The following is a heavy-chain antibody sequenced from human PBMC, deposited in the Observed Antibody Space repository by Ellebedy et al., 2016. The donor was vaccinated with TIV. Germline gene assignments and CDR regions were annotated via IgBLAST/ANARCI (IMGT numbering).Heavy chain of an antibody. CDR3: AKGLNYGSGSYRIYYGMDV. CDR2: IRYDGSNK. V-gene: IGHV3-30*02. J-gene: IGHJ6*02. CDR1: GFPFSSYG. Sequence: GESLKISCAASGFPFSSYGMHWVRQAPGKGLAWVAFIRYDGSNKYYADSVKGRFTISRDNSKNTLYLQMNSLRAEDTAVYYCAKGLNYGSGSYRIYYGMDVWGQGTTVTVSS. D-gene: IGHD3-10*01.